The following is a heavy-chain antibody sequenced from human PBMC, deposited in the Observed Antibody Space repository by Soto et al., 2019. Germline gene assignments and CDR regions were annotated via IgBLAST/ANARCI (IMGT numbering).Heavy chain of an antibody. J-gene: IGHJ6*02. D-gene: IGHD5-12*01. CDR3: VRAHESGDYHGMST. CDR2: IYRSGST. Sequence: QVQLQESGPGLVKPAETLSLTCTVSGDSVGSSAAMYWAWVRQPPGKDLGFIGKIYRSGSTLSNSALQSPVTLSLEPSTIHFSLNPRSVTVGGTARYFCVRAHESGDYHGMSTWGPGITVTVSS. V-gene: IGHV4-61*08. CDR1: GDSVGSSAAMY.